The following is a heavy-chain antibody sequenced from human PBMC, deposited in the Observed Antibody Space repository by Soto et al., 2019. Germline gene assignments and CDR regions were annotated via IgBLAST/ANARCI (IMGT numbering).Heavy chain of an antibody. Sequence: GASVKVSCKASGYTFTTNNINWVRQATGQGLEWMGWMNTNSGTTGYAQKFQDRITLTRDTSKTTAYMELRSLTSNDTAVYFCVRYGVAAAYWGQGTQVTVTS. D-gene: IGHD5-18*01. CDR3: VRYGVAAAY. CDR1: GYTFTTNN. CDR2: MNTNSGTT. J-gene: IGHJ4*01. V-gene: IGHV1-8*02.